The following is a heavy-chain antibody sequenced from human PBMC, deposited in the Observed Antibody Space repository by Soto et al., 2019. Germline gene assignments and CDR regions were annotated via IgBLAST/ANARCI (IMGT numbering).Heavy chain of an antibody. CDR2: INHSGST. Sequence: SETLSLTCAVYGGSFSGYYWSWIREPPGKGLEWIGEINHSGSTNYNPSLKSRVTISVDTSKNQFSLKLSSVTAADTAVYYCARLVFAAAASTYYYYYMDVWGKGTTVTVSS. J-gene: IGHJ6*03. D-gene: IGHD6-13*01. V-gene: IGHV4-34*01. CDR3: ARLVFAAAASTYYYYYMDV. CDR1: GGSFSGYY.